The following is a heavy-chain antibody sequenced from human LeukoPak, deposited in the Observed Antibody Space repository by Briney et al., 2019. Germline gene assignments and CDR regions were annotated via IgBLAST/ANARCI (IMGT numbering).Heavy chain of an antibody. D-gene: IGHD6-6*01. V-gene: IGHV1-3*01. J-gene: IGHJ6*03. Sequence: ASVKVSCKASGYTFTSYAMHWVRQAPGQRLEWMGWINAGNGNTKYSQKFQGRVTITRDTSASTAYMELSSLRSEDTAVYYCARDTKTGKIGDSSSFPYYYYMDVWGKGTTVTVSS. CDR1: GYTFTSYA. CDR2: INAGNGNT. CDR3: ARDTKTGKIGDSSSFPYYYYMDV.